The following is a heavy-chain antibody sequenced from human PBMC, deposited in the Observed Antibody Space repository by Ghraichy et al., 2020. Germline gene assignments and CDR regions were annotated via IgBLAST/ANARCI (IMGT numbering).Heavy chain of an antibody. V-gene: IGHV3-30*02. CDR1: GFTFASSG. CDR2: IRSDGSNK. Sequence: GGSLRLSCAASGFTFASSGLHCVRQAPGKGLEWVAFIRSDGSNKHYGDPVKGRFTISRDNSKNTLYLQMNSLRAEDTAIYYCAKDKFIVGSTLDYWGQGTLVTVSS. D-gene: IGHD1-26*01. J-gene: IGHJ4*02. CDR3: AKDKFIVGSTLDY.